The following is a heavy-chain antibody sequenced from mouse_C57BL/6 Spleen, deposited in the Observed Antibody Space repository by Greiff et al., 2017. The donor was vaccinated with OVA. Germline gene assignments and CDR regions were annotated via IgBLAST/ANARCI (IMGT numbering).Heavy chain of an antibody. Sequence: VKLMESGPELVKPGASVKLSCKASGYTFTSYDINWVKQRPGQGLEWIGWIYPRDGSTKYNEKFKGKATLTVDTSSSTAYMELHSLTSEDSAVYFCARSFITTVVDYWGQGTTLTVSS. V-gene: IGHV1-85*01. D-gene: IGHD1-1*01. CDR1: GYTFTSYD. J-gene: IGHJ2*01. CDR3: ARSFITTVVDY. CDR2: IYPRDGST.